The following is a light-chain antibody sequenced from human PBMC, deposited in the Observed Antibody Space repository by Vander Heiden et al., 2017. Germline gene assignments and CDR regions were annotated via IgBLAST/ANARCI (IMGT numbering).Light chain of an antibody. CDR1: SSDVGGYNY. Sequence: QSALTQPAPVPGSPGQSITIPCTGTSSDVGGYNYVSWYQQHPGKAPNLMIYDVSNRPSGVSTRFSGSKSGNTASLTISGLQAEDEADYYCSSYTSSSTLEYVFGTGTKVTVL. CDR3: SSYTSSSTLEYV. J-gene: IGLJ1*01. CDR2: DVS. V-gene: IGLV2-14*01.